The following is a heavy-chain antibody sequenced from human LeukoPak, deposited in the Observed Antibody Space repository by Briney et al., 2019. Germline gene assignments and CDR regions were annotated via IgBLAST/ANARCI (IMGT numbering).Heavy chain of an antibody. Sequence: GRSLRLSCAASGFTFNDYGMHWVRQAPGKGLEWVAVISYDGSNKYYTDSVKGRFTISRDNSKSTLYLQMNSLRAEDTAVYYCAKTARVPDYWGQGTQVTVSS. CDR1: GFTFNDYG. J-gene: IGHJ4*02. D-gene: IGHD6-6*01. V-gene: IGHV3-30*18. CDR3: AKTARVPDY. CDR2: ISYDGSNK.